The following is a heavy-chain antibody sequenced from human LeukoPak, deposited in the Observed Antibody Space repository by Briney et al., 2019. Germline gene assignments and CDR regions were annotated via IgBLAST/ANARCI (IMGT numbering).Heavy chain of an antibody. V-gene: IGHV3-33*01. CDR1: GFTFNSFG. Sequence: GRPLRLSCAASGFTFNSFGMHWVRQAPGKGLEWVAVIWYDGNNKYYADSVKGRFTISRDNSKNTLYLQMNSLRAEDTAVYYCARGWFGEQNYYYYGMDVWGQGTTVTVSS. D-gene: IGHD3-10*01. CDR3: ARGWFGEQNYYYYGMDV. J-gene: IGHJ6*02. CDR2: IWYDGNNK.